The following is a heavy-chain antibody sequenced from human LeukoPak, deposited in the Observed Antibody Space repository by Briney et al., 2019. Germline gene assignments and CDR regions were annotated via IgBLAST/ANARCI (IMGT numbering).Heavy chain of an antibody. CDR3: ARPQDGYNPNFFDY. CDR2: INAGNGNT. J-gene: IGHJ4*02. CDR1: GYTFTSYA. Sequence: ASVKVSCKASGYTFTSYAMHWVRQAPGQRLEWMGWINAGNGNTKYSQKFQGRVTITRDTSASTAYMELRSLRSDDTAVYYCARPQDGYNPNFFDYWGQGTLVTVSS. D-gene: IGHD5-24*01. V-gene: IGHV1-3*01.